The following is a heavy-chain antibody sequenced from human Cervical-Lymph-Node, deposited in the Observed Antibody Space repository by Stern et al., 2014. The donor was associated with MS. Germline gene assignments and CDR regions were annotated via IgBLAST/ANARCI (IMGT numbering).Heavy chain of an antibody. V-gene: IGHV4-39*01. J-gene: IGHJ4*02. CDR2: IYYSGST. Sequence: QVQLQESGPGLVKPSETLSLTCTVSGGSISSSSYYWGWIRQPPGKGLEWIGSIYYSGSTYTTPSPKSRVPISVDTSKTQFSLKLSSVTAADTAVYYCARHPDYYDSSGYYWGQGTLVTVSS. D-gene: IGHD3-22*01. CDR1: GGSISSSSYY. CDR3: ARHPDYYDSSGYY.